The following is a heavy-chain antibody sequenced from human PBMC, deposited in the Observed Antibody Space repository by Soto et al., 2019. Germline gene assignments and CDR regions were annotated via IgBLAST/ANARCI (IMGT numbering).Heavy chain of an antibody. J-gene: IGHJ4*02. V-gene: IGHV1-69*04. D-gene: IGHD2-15*01. CDR2: IIPILGIA. Sequence: GASVKVSCKASAGTFSSYAISWVRQAPGQGFEWMGRIIPILGIANYAQKFQGRVTITADKSTSTAYMELSSLRSEDTAVYYCARDLGYCSGGSCRIDYWGQGTLVTVSS. CDR1: AGTFSSYA. CDR3: ARDLGYCSGGSCRIDY.